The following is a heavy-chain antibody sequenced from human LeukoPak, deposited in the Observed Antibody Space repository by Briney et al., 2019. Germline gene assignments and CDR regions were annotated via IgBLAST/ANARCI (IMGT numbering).Heavy chain of an antibody. CDR1: GFTFSSYA. J-gene: IGHJ6*02. D-gene: IGHD3-9*01. Sequence: GGSLRLSCAASGFTFSSYAMSWVRQAPGKGLEWVSAISGSGGSTYYADSVKGRFTISRDNSKNTLYLQMNSLRAEDTAVYYCARGDDKSSTGSYYYYGMDVWGQGTTVTVSS. CDR2: ISGSGGST. V-gene: IGHV3-23*01. CDR3: ARGDDKSSTGSYYYYGMDV.